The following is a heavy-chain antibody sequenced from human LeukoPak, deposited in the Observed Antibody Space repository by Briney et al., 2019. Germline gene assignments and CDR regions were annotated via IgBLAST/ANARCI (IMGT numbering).Heavy chain of an antibody. D-gene: IGHD5-24*01. Sequence: SETLSLTCTVSGGSISSYYWSWIRQPPGKGLEWIGYIYYGGSTNYNPSLKSRVTISVDTSKNQFSLKLSSVTAADTAVYYCAREDGDGYNSGYYYGMDVWGQGTTVTVSS. CDR2: IYYGGST. CDR3: AREDGDGYNSGYYYGMDV. J-gene: IGHJ6*02. CDR1: GGSISSYY. V-gene: IGHV4-59*01.